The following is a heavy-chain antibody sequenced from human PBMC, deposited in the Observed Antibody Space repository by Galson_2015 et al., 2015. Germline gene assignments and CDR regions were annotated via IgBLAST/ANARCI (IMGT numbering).Heavy chain of an antibody. CDR1: GFTFGDYA. V-gene: IGHV3-49*04. D-gene: IGHD2-21*02. Sequence: SLRLSCAASGFTFGDYAMSWVRQAPGKGLEWVGFIRSKAYGGTTEYAASVKGRFTISRDDSKSIAYLQMNSLKTEDTAVYYCTRVHCGGDCYFLPYYYYYMDVWGKGTTVTVSS. J-gene: IGHJ6*03. CDR2: IRSKAYGGTT. CDR3: TRVHCGGDCYFLPYYYYYMDV.